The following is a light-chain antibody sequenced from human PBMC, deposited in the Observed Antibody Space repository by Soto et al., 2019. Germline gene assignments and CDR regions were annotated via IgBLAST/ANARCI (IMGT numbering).Light chain of an antibody. CDR1: QGLATT. Sequence: IGVTQSPASLSVSPGESVTLSCRASQGLATTLAWYRQQPGQAPRLLIYNAYIRASGVPARFSGSGSGTEFTLTISSLQSEDFAVYYCQHYKTWPLAFGGGTKV. CDR2: NAY. CDR3: QHYKTWPLA. V-gene: IGKV3-15*01. J-gene: IGKJ4*01.